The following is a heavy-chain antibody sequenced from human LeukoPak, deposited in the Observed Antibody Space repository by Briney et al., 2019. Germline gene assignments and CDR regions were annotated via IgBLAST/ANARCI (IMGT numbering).Heavy chain of an antibody. D-gene: IGHD3-22*01. V-gene: IGHV4-61*01. Sequence: SETLSLTCTVSGGCVSSSIYHWFWIRQPPGKGLEWIGFTYNGGSTYYNPSLKSRVTISVDMAKNQFSLKVMSVTAADTAVYYCVRDLGYYDSSGTIFDHWGQGTLVTVSS. J-gene: IGHJ4*02. CDR1: GGCVSSSIYH. CDR2: TYNGGST. CDR3: VRDLGYYDSSGTIFDH.